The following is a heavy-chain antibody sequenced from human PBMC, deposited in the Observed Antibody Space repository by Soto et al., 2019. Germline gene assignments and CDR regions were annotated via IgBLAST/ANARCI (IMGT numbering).Heavy chain of an antibody. D-gene: IGHD5-18*01. CDR2: IIPIFGTA. J-gene: IGHJ6*02. V-gene: IGHV1-69*12. CDR3: ARLDTAMVQTPSRNYYGMDV. Sequence: QVQLVQSGAEVKKPGSSVKVSCKASGGTFSSYAISWVRQAPGQGLEWMGGIIPIFGTANYAQKFQGRVTITADESXXAXYXXLSSLRSEDTAVYYCARLDTAMVQTPSRNYYGMDVWGQGTTVTVSS. CDR1: GGTFSSYA.